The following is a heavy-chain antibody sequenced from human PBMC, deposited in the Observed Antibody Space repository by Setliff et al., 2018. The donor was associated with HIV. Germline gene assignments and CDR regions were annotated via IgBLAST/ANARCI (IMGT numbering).Heavy chain of an antibody. CDR3: ARRKYDDQAFDY. J-gene: IGHJ4*02. CDR1: GVSIRTYY. Sequence: SETLSLTCTVSGVSIRTYYWSWVRQVPGKGPEWIGHTYYGGSTDYNIYNPSLRSRVTISVDIYRKQLSLNLKSVTTADTAVYYCARRKYDDQAFDYWGQGSLVTVSS. CDR2: TYYGGST. V-gene: IGHV4-59*01. D-gene: IGHD3-3*01.